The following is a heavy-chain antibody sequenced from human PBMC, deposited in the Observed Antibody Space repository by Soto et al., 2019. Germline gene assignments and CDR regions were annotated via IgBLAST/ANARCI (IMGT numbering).Heavy chain of an antibody. J-gene: IGHJ6*02. CDR1: GFTFSSYE. V-gene: IGHV3-48*03. CDR3: ARAFYYYYGMDV. Sequence: GGSLRLSCAASGFTFSSYEMNWVLQAPGKGLEWVSYISSSGSTIYYADSVKGRFTISRDNAKNSLYLQMNSLRAEDTAVYYCARAFYYYYGMDVWGQGTTVTVSS. CDR2: ISSSGSTI.